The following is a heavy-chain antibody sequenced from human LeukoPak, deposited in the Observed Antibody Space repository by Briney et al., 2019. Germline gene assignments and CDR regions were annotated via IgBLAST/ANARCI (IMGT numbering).Heavy chain of an antibody. CDR1: GFTFSSYG. CDR3: AKVGYYGSGSPPEYFDY. V-gene: IGHV3-23*01. Sequence: GGSLRLSCAASGFTFSSYGMSWVRQAPGKGLEWVSAISGSGGSTYYADSVKGWFTISRDNSKNTLYLQMNSLRAEDTAVYYCAKVGYYGSGSPPEYFDYWGQGTLVTVSS. J-gene: IGHJ4*02. D-gene: IGHD3-10*01. CDR2: ISGSGGST.